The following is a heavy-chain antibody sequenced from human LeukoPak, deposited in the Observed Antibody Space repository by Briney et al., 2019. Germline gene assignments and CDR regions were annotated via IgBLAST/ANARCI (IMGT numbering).Heavy chain of an antibody. CDR1: GYTFTSYD. J-gene: IGHJ5*02. D-gene: IGHD3-10*01. CDR3: ARGPHYYGSGSVNWFDP. Sequence: ASVKVSCKGSGYTFTSYDINWVRHAPGQGLEWVGWINPHSGNTGYAQKFHGRVTMTRNTSISTAYMELSSLRSEDTAVYYCARGPHYYGSGSVNWFDPWGQGTLVTVSS. CDR2: INPHSGNT. V-gene: IGHV1-8*01.